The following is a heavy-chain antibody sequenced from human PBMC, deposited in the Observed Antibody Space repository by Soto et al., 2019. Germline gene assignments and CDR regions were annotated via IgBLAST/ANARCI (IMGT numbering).Heavy chain of an antibody. CDR1: GFTFSSYE. J-gene: IGHJ6*02. V-gene: IGHV3-48*03. CDR3: ARDINYYYGMDV. Sequence: PGGSLRLSCAASGFTFSSYEMNWVRQAPGKGLEWVSHISSRGGTIYYADSVKGRFTISRDNAKNSLYLQMNSLRAEDTAVYYCARDINYYYGMDVWGQGTTVTVSS. CDR2: ISSRGGTI.